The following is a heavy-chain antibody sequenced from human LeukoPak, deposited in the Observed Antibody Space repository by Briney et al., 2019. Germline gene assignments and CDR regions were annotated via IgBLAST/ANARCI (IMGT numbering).Heavy chain of an antibody. J-gene: IGHJ6*02. CDR3: AADYKRPPYYYYYGMDV. V-gene: IGHV1-24*01. Sequence: ASVTVSCKVSGYTLTELSMHWVRQAPGKGLEGMGGFDPEDGETIYAQKFQGRVTMTEDTSTDTAYMELSSLRSEDTAVYYCAADYKRPPYYYYYGMDVWGQGTTVTVSS. CDR2: FDPEDGET. CDR1: GYTLTELS. D-gene: IGHD3-10*01.